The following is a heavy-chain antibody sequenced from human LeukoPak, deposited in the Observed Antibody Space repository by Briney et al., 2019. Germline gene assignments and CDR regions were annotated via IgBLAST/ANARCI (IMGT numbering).Heavy chain of an antibody. J-gene: IGHJ6*03. CDR2: ISAYNGNT. CDR1: GYTFTSYG. V-gene: IGHV1-18*01. Sequence: ASVKVSCKASGYTFTSYGISWVRQAPGQGLEWMGWISAYNGNTNYAQKLQGRVTMTTDTSTSTAYMELRSLRSDDTAVYYCARVVVVASLYYYYYMDVWGKGTTVTVSS. CDR3: ARVVVVASLYYYYYMDV. D-gene: IGHD2-15*01.